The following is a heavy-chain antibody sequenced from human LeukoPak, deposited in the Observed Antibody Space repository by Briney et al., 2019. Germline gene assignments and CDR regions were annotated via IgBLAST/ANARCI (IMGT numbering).Heavy chain of an antibody. J-gene: IGHJ1*01. V-gene: IGHV4-34*01. CDR3: ARTYDSSGYPRAEYFQH. Sequence: SETLSLTCAVYGGSFSGYYWSWIRQPPGKGLEWIGEINHSGSTNYNPSLKSRVTISVDKSKNQFSLKLSSVTAADTAVYYCARTYDSSGYPRAEYFQHWGQGTLVTVSS. CDR1: GGSFSGYY. D-gene: IGHD3-22*01. CDR2: INHSGST.